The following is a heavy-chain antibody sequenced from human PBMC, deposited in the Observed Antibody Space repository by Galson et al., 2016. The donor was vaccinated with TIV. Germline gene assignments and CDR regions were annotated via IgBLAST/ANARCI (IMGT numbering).Heavy chain of an antibody. CDR3: AKCRNTAMDTYYYYYGLDV. CDR2: IIPLFGEA. D-gene: IGHD5-18*01. Sequence: SVKVSCKASGGTFSSFVVTWVRQAPGQGLEWMGGIIPLFGEAHYAQKFQGRVTISADESTSTVYMELRSLRSGDTAVYYCAKCRNTAMDTYYYYYGLDVWGQGTPVTVSS. J-gene: IGHJ6*02. CDR1: GGTFSSFV. V-gene: IGHV1-69*13.